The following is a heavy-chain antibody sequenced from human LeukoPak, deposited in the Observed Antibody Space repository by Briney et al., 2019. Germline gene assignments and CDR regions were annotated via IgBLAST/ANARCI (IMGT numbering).Heavy chain of an antibody. Sequence: SETLSLTCTVSGGSISSSSYYWGWIRQPPGKGLEWIGGIYYSGSTYYNPSLKSRVTISVDTSKSQFSLKLSSVTAADTAVYYCAREFLTRGSSWYVGPDYYYYGMDVWGQGTTVTVSS. D-gene: IGHD6-13*01. CDR2: IYYSGST. CDR3: AREFLTRGSSWYVGPDYYYYGMDV. CDR1: GGSISSSSYY. J-gene: IGHJ6*02. V-gene: IGHV4-39*02.